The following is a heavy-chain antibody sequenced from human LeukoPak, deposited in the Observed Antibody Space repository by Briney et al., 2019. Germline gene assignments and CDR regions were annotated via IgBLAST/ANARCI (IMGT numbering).Heavy chain of an antibody. CDR2: IRYDGSNK. D-gene: IGHD3-10*01. J-gene: IGHJ5*02. CDR1: GFTFSHYG. V-gene: IGHV3-30*02. CDR3: AKGARESPGP. Sequence: GGSLRLSCAASGFTFSHYGMHWVRQTPGKGLEWVTFIRYDGSNKYYADSVKGRFTISRDNSKNTLYLQMNSLRAEDTAVYYCAKGARESPGPWGQGTLVTVSS.